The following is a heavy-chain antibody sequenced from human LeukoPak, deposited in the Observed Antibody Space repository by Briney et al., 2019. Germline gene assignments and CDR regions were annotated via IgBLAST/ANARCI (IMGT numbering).Heavy chain of an antibody. V-gene: IGHV4-34*01. CDR1: GGSFSGYY. D-gene: IGHD3-22*01. CDR2: INHSGST. CDR3: ARDRANYYDSSGFDY. Sequence: SETLSLTCAVYGGSFSGYYWSWIRQPPGKGLEWIGEINHSGSTNYSPSLKSRVTISVDTSKNQFSLKLSSVTAADTAVYYCARDRANYYDSSGFDYWGQGTLVTVSS. J-gene: IGHJ4*02.